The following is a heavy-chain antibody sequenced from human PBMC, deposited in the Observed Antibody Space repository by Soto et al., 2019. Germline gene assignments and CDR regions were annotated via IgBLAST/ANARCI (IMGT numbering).Heavy chain of an antibody. J-gene: IGHJ4*02. CDR2: IYYSGST. D-gene: IGHD3-10*01. V-gene: IGHV4-30-4*01. Sequence: PSETLSLTCTVSGGSISSGDYYWSWIRQPPGKGLEWIGYIYYSGSTYYNPSLKSRVTISVDTSKNQFSLKLSSVTAADTAVYYCARATTLAYYYGSGYYFDYWGQGTLVTDSS. CDR3: ARATTLAYYYGSGYYFDY. CDR1: GGSISSGDYY.